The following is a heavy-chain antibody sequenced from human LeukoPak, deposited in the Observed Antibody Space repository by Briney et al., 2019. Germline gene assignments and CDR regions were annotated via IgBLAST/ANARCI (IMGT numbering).Heavy chain of an antibody. J-gene: IGHJ4*02. CDR1: GFKFGDYA. CDR2: IRSKAYGGTT. D-gene: IGHD3-10*01. Sequence: GGSLRLSCTASGFKFGDYAMSWVRQAPGKGLEWVGFIRSKAYGGTTEYAASVKGRFTISRDDSKSIAYLQMNSLKTEDTAVYYCTGSFGQLTFFDYWGQGTLVTVSS. V-gene: IGHV3-49*04. CDR3: TGSFGQLTFFDY.